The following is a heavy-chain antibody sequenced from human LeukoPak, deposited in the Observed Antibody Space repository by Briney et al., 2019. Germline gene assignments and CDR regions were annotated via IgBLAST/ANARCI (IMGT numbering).Heavy chain of an antibody. CDR3: ARVLSRRRPTQDTFAGY. J-gene: IGHJ4*02. D-gene: IGHD3-16*01. CDR2: MNPNSGNT. Sequence: ASVTVSCKASGYTFTSYDINWVRQATGQGLEWMGWMNPNSGNTGYAQKFQGRVTMTRNTSISTAYMKLSSLRSEDTAVYYCARVLSRRRPTQDTFAGYWGQGTLVTVSS. CDR1: GYTFTSYD. V-gene: IGHV1-8*01.